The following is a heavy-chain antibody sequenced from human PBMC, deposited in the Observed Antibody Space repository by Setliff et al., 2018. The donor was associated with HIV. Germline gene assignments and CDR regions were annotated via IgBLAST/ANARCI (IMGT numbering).Heavy chain of an antibody. CDR3: ARGTAPRPASVLEFLEWLFPNWFDP. D-gene: IGHD3-3*02. CDR1: GDSLSGQH. Sequence: ASVKVSCKASGDSLSGQHFHWVRQAPGQGPEWMGIIDPSGESINYTQRFQGRVTMTRDTSTNTVYMELSSLTSGDTAMYYCARGTAPRPASVLEFLEWLFPNWFDPWGQGTLVTVSS. CDR2: IDPSGESI. V-gene: IGHV1-46*01. J-gene: IGHJ5*02.